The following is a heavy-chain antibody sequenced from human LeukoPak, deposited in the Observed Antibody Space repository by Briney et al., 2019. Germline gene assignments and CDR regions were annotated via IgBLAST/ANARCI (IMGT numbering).Heavy chain of an antibody. CDR1: GGSFTGYY. J-gene: IGHJ3*02. Sequence: SETLYLSCAVSGGSFTGYYMSWIRQPPGQGLEWIGIINHSGSTTYNPSLKSRGAISVDTSKNQFSLKLSPVTGADTAVYYCARAIRDMLVVPGARGNAFDIWGQGTMVTVSS. D-gene: IGHD2-2*01. CDR2: INHSGST. CDR3: ARAIRDMLVVPGARGNAFDI. V-gene: IGHV4-34*01.